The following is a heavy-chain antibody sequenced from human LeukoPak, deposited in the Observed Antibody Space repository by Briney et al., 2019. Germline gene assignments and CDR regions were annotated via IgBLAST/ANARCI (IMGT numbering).Heavy chain of an antibody. CDR3: ARIYDSSGYYKRLLAVGYYMDV. J-gene: IGHJ6*03. D-gene: IGHD3-22*01. CDR2: IIPIFGTA. CDR1: GGTFSSYA. Sequence: GASVKVSCKASGGTFSSYAISWVRQAPVQGLEWMGGIIPIFGTAKYAQKFQGRVTITGDKSTSTAYIEHSSLISEDTAVYYCARIYDSSGYYKRLLAVGYYMDVWGKGTTVTVSS. V-gene: IGHV1-69*06.